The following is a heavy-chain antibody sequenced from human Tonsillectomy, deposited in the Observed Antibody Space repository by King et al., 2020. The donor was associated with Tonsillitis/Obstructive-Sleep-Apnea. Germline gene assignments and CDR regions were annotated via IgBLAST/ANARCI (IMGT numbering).Heavy chain of an antibody. V-gene: IGHV3-30*04. CDR2: ISYDGSNK. J-gene: IGHJ6*03. Sequence: VQLVESGGGVVQPGRSLRLSCAASGFIFSSYSMHWVRQAPGKGLEWVAVISYDGSNKYYADSVKGRFTISRDNSKNTLYLQMNSLRAEDTAVYYCARDQGCSGGSCYSGYYYYYMDVWGKGTTVTVSS. CDR3: ARDQGCSGGSCYSGYYYYYMDV. CDR1: GFIFSSYS. D-gene: IGHD2-15*01.